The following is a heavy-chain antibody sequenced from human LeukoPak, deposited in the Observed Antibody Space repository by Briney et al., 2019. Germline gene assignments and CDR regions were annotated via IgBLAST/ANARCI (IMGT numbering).Heavy chain of an antibody. CDR1: GGSISSSSYY. CDR3: ARGKAYSSSWYVTRDYYYYMDV. D-gene: IGHD6-13*01. V-gene: IGHV4-39*07. CDR2: IYYSGST. Sequence: SETLSLTCTVSGGSISSSSYYWGWIRQPPGKGLEWIGSIYYSGSTYYNPSLKSRVTISVDTSKNQFSLKLSSVTAADTAVYYCARGKAYSSSWYVTRDYYYYMDVWGKGTTVTVSS. J-gene: IGHJ6*03.